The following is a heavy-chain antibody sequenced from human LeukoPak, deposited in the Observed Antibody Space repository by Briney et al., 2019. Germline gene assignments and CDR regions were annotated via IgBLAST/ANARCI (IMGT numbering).Heavy chain of an antibody. J-gene: IGHJ4*02. V-gene: IGHV5-51*01. CDR3: ARHGQVFGVVIHDY. D-gene: IGHD3-3*01. CDR2: IYPGDSDT. Sequence: GESLKISCKGFGYSFTSYWMGWGRRMPGKGLEGLGIIYPGDSDTRYSPSFQGQVTISADKSISTAYLQWSSLKASDTAMYYCARHGQVFGVVIHDYWGQGTLVTVSS. CDR1: GYSFTSYW.